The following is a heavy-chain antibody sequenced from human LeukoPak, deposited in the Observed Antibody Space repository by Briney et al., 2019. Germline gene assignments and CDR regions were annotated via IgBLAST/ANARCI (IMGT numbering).Heavy chain of an antibody. CDR2: ISGSGGST. CDR1: GFTFRSYA. Sequence: GGFLRLSCAASGFTFRSYAMNWVRQAPGKRLEWVSGISGSGGSTYYADSVKGRFTMSRDNSKNALYLQMNSLRAEDTASYFCVRDRGYQSSANWQKYFDSWGQGTLVTVSS. D-gene: IGHD4/OR15-4a*01. V-gene: IGHV3-23*01. CDR3: VRDRGYQSSANWQKYFDS. J-gene: IGHJ4*02.